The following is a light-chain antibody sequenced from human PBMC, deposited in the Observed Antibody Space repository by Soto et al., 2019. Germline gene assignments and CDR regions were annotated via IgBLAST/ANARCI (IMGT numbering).Light chain of an antibody. CDR2: EVN. V-gene: IGLV2-8*01. J-gene: IGLJ2*01. CDR1: SSDVGGYNY. CDR3: SAFAGSSTL. Sequence: QSALTQPPSASGSPGQSVTISCTGTSSDVGGYNYVSWYQQHPGEAPKLMIYEVNKRPSGVPDRFSGSKSGNTASLTVSGLQAEDEADYYCSAFAGSSTLFGGGTKLPVL.